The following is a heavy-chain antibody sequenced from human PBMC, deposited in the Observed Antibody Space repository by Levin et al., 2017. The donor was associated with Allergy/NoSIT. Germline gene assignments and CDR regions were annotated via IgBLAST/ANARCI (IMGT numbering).Heavy chain of an antibody. D-gene: IGHD6-6*01. V-gene: IGHV4-30-2*01. J-gene: IGHJ5*02. CDR2: IHHSGKT. CDR3: ARAIASRTYFDL. CDR1: GGSISSDGYS. Sequence: SQTLSLTCGVSGGSISSDGYSWNWVRQPPGKGLEWIGYIHHSGKTHYKPSLASRITMSVDRAKDQFSLKLSSVTVADTAVYYCARAIASRTYFDLWGQGTLVTVSS.